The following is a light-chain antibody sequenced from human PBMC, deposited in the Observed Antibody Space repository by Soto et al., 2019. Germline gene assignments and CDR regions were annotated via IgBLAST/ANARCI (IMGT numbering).Light chain of an antibody. Sequence: DIVLTQSPDSLAVSLGERATINCKSSQSVLYSSNNKNYLAWYQQKPGQPPKLLIYWASTRESGVPDRFSGSGSGTDFTLTISSLQVEDVAVYYCQKYYTTPPATFGQGTKLEIK. CDR1: QSVLYSSNNKNY. J-gene: IGKJ2*01. CDR3: QKYYTTPPAT. V-gene: IGKV4-1*01. CDR2: WAS.